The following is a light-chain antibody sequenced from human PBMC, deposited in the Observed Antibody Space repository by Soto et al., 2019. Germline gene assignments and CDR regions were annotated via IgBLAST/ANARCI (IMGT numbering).Light chain of an antibody. Sequence: EIVLTQSPATLSLSPLERSTLSCRASQSVSSYLAWYQQKPGQAPRLLIYESSNRATGIAARFSGSGSGTDFTLTISSLEPEDFAVYYCQQYGSSPTFGGGTKVDIK. V-gene: IGKV3-11*01. CDR3: QQYGSSPT. J-gene: IGKJ4*01. CDR2: ESS. CDR1: QSVSSY.